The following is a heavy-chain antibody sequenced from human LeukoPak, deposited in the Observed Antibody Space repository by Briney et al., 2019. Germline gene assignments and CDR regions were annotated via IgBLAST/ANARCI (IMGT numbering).Heavy chain of an antibody. J-gene: IGHJ4*02. D-gene: IGHD1-26*01. CDR3: ARSPCGSYSEGFDY. CDR1: GYTFTGYY. V-gene: IGHV1-2*02. Sequence: ASVKVSCKASGYTFTGYYMHWVRQAPGQGLEWMGWINPNSGGTNYAQKFQGRVTMTRDTSISTAYMELSRLRSDDTAVYYCARSPCGSYSEGFDYWGQGTLVTVSS. CDR2: INPNSGGT.